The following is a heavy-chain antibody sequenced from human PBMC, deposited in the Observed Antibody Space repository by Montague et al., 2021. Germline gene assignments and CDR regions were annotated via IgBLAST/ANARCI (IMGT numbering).Heavy chain of an antibody. CDR2: NYYRGNT. CDR1: GGSISSSSFY. D-gene: IGHD3-10*01. CDR3: ASAGPRTYGGDSLDY. Sequence: SETLSLTCTVSGGSISSSSFYWGWMRQSPGKGLNWIGSNYYRGNTYYNPSLKSRVSLSIDTSKNQFSLKMNSVTAADTAAYYCASAGPRTYGGDSLDYWGQGALVTVSS. J-gene: IGHJ4*02. V-gene: IGHV4-39*01.